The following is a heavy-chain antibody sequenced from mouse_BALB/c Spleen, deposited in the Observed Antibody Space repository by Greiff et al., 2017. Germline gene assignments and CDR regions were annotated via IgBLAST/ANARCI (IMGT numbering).Heavy chain of an antibody. D-gene: IGHD2-10*01. Sequence: DVQLVESGGGLVQPGGSRKLSCAASGFTFSSFGMHWVRQAPEKGLEWVAYISSGSSTIYYADTVKGRFTISRDNPKNTLFLQMTSLRSEDTAMYYCAREAYYGNPFAYWGQGTLVTVSA. CDR2: ISSGSSTI. CDR3: AREAYYGNPFAY. CDR1: GFTFSSFG. V-gene: IGHV5-17*02. J-gene: IGHJ3*01.